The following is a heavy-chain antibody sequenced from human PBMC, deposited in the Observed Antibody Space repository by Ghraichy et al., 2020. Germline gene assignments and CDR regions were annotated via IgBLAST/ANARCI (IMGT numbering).Heavy chain of an antibody. V-gene: IGHV3-48*02. Sequence: GGSLRLSCAASGFDFDRHSMSWVRKAPGKGLEWVSYISARSSVIFYADSVKGRFTISRDNDRESLYLQMNSLRDEDTAVYYCARGLSSLQYGMDVWGQGTTVVVSS. CDR3: ARGLSSLQYGMDV. CDR2: ISARSSVI. J-gene: IGHJ6*02. CDR1: GFDFDRHS.